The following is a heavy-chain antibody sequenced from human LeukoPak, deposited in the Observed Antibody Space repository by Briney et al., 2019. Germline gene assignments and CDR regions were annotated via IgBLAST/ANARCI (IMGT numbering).Heavy chain of an antibody. Sequence: GGSLILSCAAAGFTLSTYWMHWVRQAPGKGLVWVSHINPDGRTTRYANSVTGRFTISRDNAKNTADLQMNSLRAEDTAVYYCAKARSSSSTYYFDYWGQGTLVTVSS. V-gene: IGHV3-74*01. D-gene: IGHD6-6*01. CDR3: AKARSSSSTYYFDY. CDR2: INPDGRTT. CDR1: GFTLSTYW. J-gene: IGHJ4*02.